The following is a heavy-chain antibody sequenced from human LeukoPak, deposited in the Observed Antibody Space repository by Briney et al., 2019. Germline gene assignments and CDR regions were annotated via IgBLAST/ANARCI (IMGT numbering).Heavy chain of an antibody. CDR1: GYTLTELS. D-gene: IGHD3-10*01. CDR3: ATQKIYGSAHYFDY. CDR2: FDPEDGET. Sequence: ASVKVSCKVSGYTLTELSMHWVRQAPGKGLEWMGGFDPEDGETIYAQKFQGRVTMTEDTSTDTAYMELSSLRSEDTAVYYCATQKIYGSAHYFDYWGQGTLVTVSS. V-gene: IGHV1-24*01. J-gene: IGHJ4*02.